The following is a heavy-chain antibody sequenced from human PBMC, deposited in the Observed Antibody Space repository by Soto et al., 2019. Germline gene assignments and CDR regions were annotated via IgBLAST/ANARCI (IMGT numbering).Heavy chain of an antibody. V-gene: IGHV3-49*03. Sequence: GGSLRLSCTASGFTFGDYAMSWFRQAPGKGLEWVGFIRSKAYGGTTEYAASLKGRFTISRDDSKSIAYLQMNSLKTEDTAVYYCTRDLEVRGVTSPNYFDYWGQGTLVTVSS. CDR1: GFTFGDYA. CDR2: IRSKAYGGTT. J-gene: IGHJ4*02. CDR3: TRDLEVRGVTSPNYFDY. D-gene: IGHD3-10*01.